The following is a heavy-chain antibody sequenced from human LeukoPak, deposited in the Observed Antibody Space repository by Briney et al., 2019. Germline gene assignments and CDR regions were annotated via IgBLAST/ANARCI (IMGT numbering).Heavy chain of an antibody. CDR3: AKGYDILTGYSGEYNWFDP. Sequence: GRSLRLSCAASGFTFDDYAMPWVRQAPGKGLEWVSGISWNSGSIGYADSVKGRFTISRDNAKNSLYLQMNSLRAEDTALYYCAKGYDILTGYSGEYNWFDPWGQGTLATVSS. CDR1: GFTFDDYA. J-gene: IGHJ5*02. V-gene: IGHV3-9*01. D-gene: IGHD3-9*01. CDR2: ISWNSGSI.